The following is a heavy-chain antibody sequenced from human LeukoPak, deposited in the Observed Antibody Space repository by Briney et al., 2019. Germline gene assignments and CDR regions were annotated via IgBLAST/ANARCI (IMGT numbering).Heavy chain of an antibody. D-gene: IGHD2-2*01. J-gene: IGHJ3*02. CDR2: ISWNSGST. CDR3: VKDPDPRYCSSTSCSPI. V-gene: IGHV3-9*01. CDR1: GFSFDDYA. Sequence: GGSLRLSCAASGFSFDDYAMHWVRQAPGKGLEWVSGISWNSGSTGYADSVKGRFTISRDNAKNSLFLQMNSLRVEDTAVYYCVKDPDPRYCSSTSCSPIWGQGTMVTVSS.